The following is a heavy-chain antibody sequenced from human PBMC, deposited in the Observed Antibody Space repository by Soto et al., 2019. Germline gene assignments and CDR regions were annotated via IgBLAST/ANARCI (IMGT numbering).Heavy chain of an antibody. J-gene: IGHJ6*02. CDR3: ARDRPPGSLYGMDA. CDR1: GYMCTTYG. Sequence: QIQLVQCGGEVARQGASVTVSCEASGYMCTTYGLSWVRHTPAHGLAWMGWISADSGYTQYAQFFQGRVTMTRDTSRNTGYMTLRDLTSDDTGIYYCARDRPPGSLYGMDAWGQGTAVTVSS. V-gene: IGHV1-18*01. CDR2: ISADSGYT.